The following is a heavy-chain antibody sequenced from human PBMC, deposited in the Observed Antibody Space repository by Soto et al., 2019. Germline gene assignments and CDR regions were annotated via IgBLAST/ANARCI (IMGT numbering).Heavy chain of an antibody. CDR1: GFTFSSYA. CDR2: ISYDGSNK. J-gene: IGHJ4*02. CDR3: AREGIIYDILTGNYFDY. Sequence: QVQLVESGGGVVQPGRSLRLSCAASGFTFSSYAMHWVRQAPGKGLEWVAVISYDGSNKYYADSVKGRFTISRDNSKNTLYLQMNSLRAEDTAVYYCAREGIIYDILTGNYFDYWGQGTLVTVSS. D-gene: IGHD3-9*01. V-gene: IGHV3-30-3*01.